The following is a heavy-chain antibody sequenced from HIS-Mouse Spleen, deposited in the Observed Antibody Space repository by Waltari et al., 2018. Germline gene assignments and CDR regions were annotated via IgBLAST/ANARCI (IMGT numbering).Heavy chain of an antibody. CDR2: IYYSVST. CDR1: GGSISSSSYY. J-gene: IGHJ2*01. V-gene: IGHV4-39*07. Sequence: QLQLQESGPGLVKPSETLSLTCTVSGGSISSSSYYWGWTRQPPGKGLEWIRSIYYSVSTTSNPSLRVRVTISVDTSKNQFSLKLSSVTAADTAVYYCAREIPYSSSWYDWYFDLWGRGTLVTVSS. D-gene: IGHD6-13*01. CDR3: AREIPYSSSWYDWYFDL.